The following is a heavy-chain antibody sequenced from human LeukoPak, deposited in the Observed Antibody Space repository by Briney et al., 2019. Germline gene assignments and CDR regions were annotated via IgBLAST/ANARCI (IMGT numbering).Heavy chain of an antibody. CDR1: GFTFTSYA. J-gene: IGHJ6*03. CDR2: ISSSSSYI. CDR3: ARAPSKYDFWSGYHYYYMDA. D-gene: IGHD3-3*01. V-gene: IGHV3-21*01. Sequence: GGSLRLSCAASGFTFTSYAMSWVRQAPGKGLEWVSSISSSSSYIYYADSVKGRFTISRDNAKNSLYLQMNSLRAEDTAVYYCARAPSKYDFWSGYHYYYMDAWGKGTTVTVSS.